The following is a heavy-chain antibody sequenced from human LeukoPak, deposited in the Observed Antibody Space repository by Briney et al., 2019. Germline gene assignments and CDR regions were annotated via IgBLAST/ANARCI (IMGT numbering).Heavy chain of an antibody. V-gene: IGHV4-61*02. CDR2: IYISGST. D-gene: IGHD5-18*01. CDR1: GGSISSSSYS. J-gene: IGHJ3*02. CDR3: ARDSYHDAFDI. Sequence: PSETLSLTCTVSGGSISSSSYSWSWIRQPAGKGLEWIGRIYISGSTNYNPSLKSRVTISVDTSKNQFSLKLSSVTAADTAVYYRARDSYHDAFDIWGQGTMVTVSS.